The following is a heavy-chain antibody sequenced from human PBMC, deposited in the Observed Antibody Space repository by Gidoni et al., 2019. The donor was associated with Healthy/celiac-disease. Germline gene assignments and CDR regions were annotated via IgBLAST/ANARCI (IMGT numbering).Heavy chain of an antibody. Sequence: EVQLVESGGGLVQPGASRQLSCAASGVTFSSYWMSLVRQAPGKGLEWVANIKQDGSEKYYVDSVKGRFTISRDNAKNSLYLQMNSLRAEDTAVYYCARELVADYWGQVTLVTVSS. V-gene: IGHV3-7*01. CDR2: IKQDGSEK. CDR1: GVTFSSYW. D-gene: IGHD2-2*01. CDR3: ARELVADY. J-gene: IGHJ4*02.